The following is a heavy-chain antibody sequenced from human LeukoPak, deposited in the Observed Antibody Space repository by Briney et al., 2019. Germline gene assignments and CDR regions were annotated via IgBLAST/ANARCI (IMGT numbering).Heavy chain of an antibody. D-gene: IGHD6-19*01. V-gene: IGHV3-11*04. CDR1: GFTFSDYY. Sequence: GGSLRLSCAASGFTFSDYYMSWIRQAPGKGLEWVSYISSTGTTIYYADSVKGRFTISRDNAKNSLYLQMNSLRAEDTAVYYCARGQWLPKYYFDCWGQGTLVTVSS. CDR3: ARGQWLPKYYFDC. CDR2: ISSTGTTI. J-gene: IGHJ4*02.